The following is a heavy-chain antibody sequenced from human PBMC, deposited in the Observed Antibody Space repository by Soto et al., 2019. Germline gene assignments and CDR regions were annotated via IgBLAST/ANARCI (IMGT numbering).Heavy chain of an antibody. CDR1: GYTFTSYY. CDR3: ARDGCTTGVCAGGGNWVDP. V-gene: IGHV1-46*01. D-gene: IGHD2-8*02. Sequence: QVHLVQSGTEVKKPGASVKVSCKASGYTFTSYYIHWVRQAPGQGLQWMGIINPSGGGTTYAQKFKGRAAMTRDTPTSTVCMGLRSLRYDDTAIYYCARDGCTTGVCAGGGNWVDPWGPGTLVTVSS. CDR2: INPSGGGT. J-gene: IGHJ5*02.